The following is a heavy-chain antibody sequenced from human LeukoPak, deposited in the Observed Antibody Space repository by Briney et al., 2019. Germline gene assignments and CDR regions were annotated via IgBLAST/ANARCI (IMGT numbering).Heavy chain of an antibody. V-gene: IGHV1-69*05. Sequence: SVKVSCKASGGTFSSYAISWVRQAPGQGLEWMGGIIPIFGTANYAQKFQGRVTITTDESTSTAYMELSSLRSEDTAVYYCAGYSSSWFITTSYYFDYWGQGTLVTVSS. D-gene: IGHD6-13*01. CDR3: AGYSSSWFITTSYYFDY. CDR1: GGTFSSYA. CDR2: IIPIFGTA. J-gene: IGHJ4*02.